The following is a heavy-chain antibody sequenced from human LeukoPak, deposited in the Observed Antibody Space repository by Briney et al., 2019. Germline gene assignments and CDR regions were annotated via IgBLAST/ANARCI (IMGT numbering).Heavy chain of an antibody. V-gene: IGHV3-21*01. Sequence: KPGGSLRLSCAASGFTFSSYSMNWVRQAPGKGLEWVSSISSSSSYIYYADSVKGQFTISRDNAKNSLYLQMNSLRAEDTAVYYCARDVSRYFDWFRYYFDYWGQGTLVTVSS. D-gene: IGHD3-9*01. CDR2: ISSSSSYI. CDR3: ARDVSRYFDWFRYYFDY. J-gene: IGHJ4*02. CDR1: GFTFSSYS.